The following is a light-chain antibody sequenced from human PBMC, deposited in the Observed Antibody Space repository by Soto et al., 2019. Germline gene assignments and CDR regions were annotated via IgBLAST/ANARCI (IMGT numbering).Light chain of an antibody. Sequence: DIQMTQSPSTLSASVGDSVTITCRASQSISIWLAWYQQKPGKAPKLLIYKSSNLESGVPSRFSGSGSGTEFTLTISSLQPDDSATYYCQQYSILWTFGQGTKLEIK. CDR2: KSS. V-gene: IGKV1-5*03. J-gene: IGKJ1*01. CDR1: QSISIW. CDR3: QQYSILWT.